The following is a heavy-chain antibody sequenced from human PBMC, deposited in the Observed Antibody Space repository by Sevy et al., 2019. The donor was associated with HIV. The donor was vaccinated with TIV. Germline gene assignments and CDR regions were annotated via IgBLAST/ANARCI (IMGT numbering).Heavy chain of an antibody. Sequence: ASVKVSCKASGYTFTGDYLHWMRQAPGQGLEWMGRVYPNSGGTNYAQKFQGRVTKTRDTSISTAYMELSRLRSDDTAVYYCARDGGGGTTNSGMDVWGQGTTVTVSS. J-gene: IGHJ6*02. CDR1: GYTFTGDY. CDR2: VYPNSGGT. CDR3: ARDGGGGTTNSGMDV. V-gene: IGHV1-2*06. D-gene: IGHD1-7*01.